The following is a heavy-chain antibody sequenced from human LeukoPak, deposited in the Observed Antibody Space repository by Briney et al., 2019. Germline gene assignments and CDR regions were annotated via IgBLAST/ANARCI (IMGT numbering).Heavy chain of an antibody. CDR1: GSTFRNYD. D-gene: IGHD3-10*01. Sequence: GGSLRLSCAASGSTFRNYDMRWVRQAPGKGLEWVSAIGTIDDTYYAGSVKGRFTISREDANDSFYLQMNSLTAGDTAVYYCAREAFGPGRYYHLDVWGKGTTVTVSS. CDR3: AREAFGPGRYYHLDV. V-gene: IGHV3-13*01. CDR2: IGTIDDT. J-gene: IGHJ6*03.